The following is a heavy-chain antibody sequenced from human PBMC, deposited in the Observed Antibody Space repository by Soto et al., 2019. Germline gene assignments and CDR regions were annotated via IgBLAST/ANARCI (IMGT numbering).Heavy chain of an antibody. V-gene: IGHV4-61*01. CDR3: ANRLNCSPPHFVMVG. J-gene: IGHJ6*02. CDR1: GGSVSSGSYY. CDR2: IYYSGST. Sequence: PSEPLSLTCTVSGGSVSSGSYYWSWIRQPPGKGLEWIGYIYYSGSTNYNPSLKSRVTISVDTSKNQFSLKLSSVTAADTAVYYWANRLNCSPPHFVMVGCGQGTTVTVSS. D-gene: IGHD2-15*01.